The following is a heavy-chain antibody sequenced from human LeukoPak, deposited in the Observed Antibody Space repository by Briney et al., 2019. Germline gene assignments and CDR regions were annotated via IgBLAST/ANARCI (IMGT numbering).Heavy chain of an antibody. V-gene: IGHV3-23*01. CDR3: AKAGDDYYQRLDY. Sequence: GGSLRLSCAASGFTFSTFAMSWVRQAPGKGLEWVSGIRGRDGTTHYADSVKGRFTISRDSSKNTLYVQMNSLRAEDTAVYYCAKAGDDYYQRLDYRGQGTLVTVSS. J-gene: IGHJ4*02. D-gene: IGHD5-24*01. CDR1: GFTFSTFA. CDR2: IRGRDGTT.